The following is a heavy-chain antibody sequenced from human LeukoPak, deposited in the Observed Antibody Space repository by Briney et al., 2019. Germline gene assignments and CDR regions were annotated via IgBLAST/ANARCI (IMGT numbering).Heavy chain of an antibody. CDR1: GGSISGSSYY. CDR3: ARYRSRDGYNS. CDR2: IYYSGST. V-gene: IGHV4-39*01. J-gene: IGHJ4*02. Sequence: PSETLSLTCTVSGGSISGSSYYWGWIHQPPGKGLEWIGSIYYSGSTYYNPSLKSRVTISVDTSKNQFSLKLSSVTAADTAVYYCARYRSRDGYNSWGQGTLVTVSS. D-gene: IGHD5-24*01.